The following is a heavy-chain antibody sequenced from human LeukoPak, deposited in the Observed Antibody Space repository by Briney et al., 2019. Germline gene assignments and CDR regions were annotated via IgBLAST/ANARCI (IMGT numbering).Heavy chain of an antibody. CDR3: ARAGAAGLDGYSHPYFDY. CDR1: GGTFSSYA. CDR2: IIPIFGTA. Sequence: ASVKVSCKASGGTFSSYAISWVRQAPGQGLEWMGGIIPIFGTANYAQKFQGRVTITTGESTSTAYMELSSLRSEDTAVYYCARAGAAGLDGYSHPYFDYWGQGTLVTVSS. J-gene: IGHJ4*02. D-gene: IGHD5-24*01. V-gene: IGHV1-69*05.